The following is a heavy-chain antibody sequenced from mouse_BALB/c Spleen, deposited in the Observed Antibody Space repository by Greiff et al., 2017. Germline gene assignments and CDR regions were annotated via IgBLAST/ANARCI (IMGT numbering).Heavy chain of an antibody. CDR2: IRNKANGYTT. Sequence: DVQLVESGGGLVQPGGSLRLSCATSGFTFTDYYMSWVRQPPGKALEWLGFIRNKANGYTTEYSASVKGRFTISRDNSQSILYLQMNTLRAEDSATYYCARDTPPYYYGSSHWYFDVWGAGTTVTVSS. J-gene: IGHJ1*01. D-gene: IGHD1-1*01. V-gene: IGHV7-3*02. CDR1: GFTFTDYY. CDR3: ARDTPPYYYGSSHWYFDV.